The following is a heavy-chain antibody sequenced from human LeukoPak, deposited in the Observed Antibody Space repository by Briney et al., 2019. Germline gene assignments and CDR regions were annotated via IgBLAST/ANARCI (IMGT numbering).Heavy chain of an antibody. J-gene: IGHJ5*02. CDR2: IYYSGST. V-gene: IGHV4-30-4*07. D-gene: IGHD2-2*01. CDR3: ARVGQDCSSTSCYYWFDP. Sequence: SETLSLTCAVSGGSISSGGYSWSWIRQPPGKGLEWIGYIYYSGSTYYNPSLKSRVTISVDTSKNQFSLKLSSVTAADTAVYYCARVGQDCSSTSCYYWFDPWGQGTLVTVSS. CDR1: GGSISSGGYS.